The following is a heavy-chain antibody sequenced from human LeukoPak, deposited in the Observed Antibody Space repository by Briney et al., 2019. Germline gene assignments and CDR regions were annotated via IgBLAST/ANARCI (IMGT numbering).Heavy chain of an antibody. D-gene: IGHD3-3*01. V-gene: IGHV3-23*01. CDR3: AKVGFSEMEWLLYSDH. Sequence: PGGSLRLSRAASGLTFSSYAMSWVRQPPGKGLEWVSAISGSSGHTYYADSVKRRFTIYRDNSKNTLYLQMNSLRAEDTAVYYCAKVGFSEMEWLLYSDHWGQGTLVTVSS. CDR2: ISGSSGHT. J-gene: IGHJ4*02. CDR1: GLTFSSYA.